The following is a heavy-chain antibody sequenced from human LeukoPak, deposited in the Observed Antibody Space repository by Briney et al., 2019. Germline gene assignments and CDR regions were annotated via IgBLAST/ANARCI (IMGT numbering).Heavy chain of an antibody. Sequence: SETLSLTCTVSGGSISSYYWSWIRQPPGKGLEWIGYIYYSGSTNYNPSLKSRVTISVDTSKNQFSLKLSSVTAADTAVYYCARRGRITMIVVYDYWGQGTLVTVSS. CDR3: ARRGRITMIVVYDY. CDR1: GGSISSYY. CDR2: IYYSGST. D-gene: IGHD3-22*01. V-gene: IGHV4-59*12. J-gene: IGHJ4*02.